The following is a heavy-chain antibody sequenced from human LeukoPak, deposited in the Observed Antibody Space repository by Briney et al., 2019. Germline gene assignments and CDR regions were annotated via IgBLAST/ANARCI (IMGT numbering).Heavy chain of an antibody. CDR3: ARARRYYYDSSGYYDPGYYFDY. D-gene: IGHD3-22*01. CDR2: IYYSGST. J-gene: IGHJ4*02. Sequence: SETLSLTCTVSGGSISSYYWSWIRQPPGKGLEWIGYIYYSGSTNYNPSLKSRVTISVDTSKNQFSLKLSSVTAADTAVYYCARARRYYYDSSGYYDPGYYFDYWGQGTLVTVSS. CDR1: GGSISSYY. V-gene: IGHV4-59*01.